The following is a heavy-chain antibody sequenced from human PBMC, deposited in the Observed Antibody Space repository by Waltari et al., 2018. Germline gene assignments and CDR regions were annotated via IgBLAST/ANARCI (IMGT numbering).Heavy chain of an antibody. CDR2: IIPMLGIG. V-gene: IGHV1-69*02. CDR1: GITFSSYT. J-gene: IGHJ4*02. Sequence: QVQLVQSGAEVKKPGSSVKVSCKASGITFSSYTINWVRQAPGQGLEWMGRIIPMLGIGNYAQKFQGRVTITADKSTSTAYMQLSSLRSEDTAVYFCARGPDSSSFGYFEYWGQGTLVTVSS. CDR3: ARGPDSSSFGYFEY. D-gene: IGHD6-13*01.